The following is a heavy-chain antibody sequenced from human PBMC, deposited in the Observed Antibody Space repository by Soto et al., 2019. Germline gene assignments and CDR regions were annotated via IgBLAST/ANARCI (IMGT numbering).Heavy chain of an antibody. CDR2: INAGNGNT. D-gene: IGHD5-18*01. CDR3: ARVSGYSYGPFDY. V-gene: IGHV1-3*01. CDR1: GYTFTSYA. Sequence: GASVKVSCKASGYTFTSYAMHWVRQAPGQRLEWMGWINAGNGNTKYSQKFQGRVTITRDTSASTAYMELSSLRSEDTAVYYCARVSGYSYGPFDYWGQGTLVTVSS. J-gene: IGHJ4*02.